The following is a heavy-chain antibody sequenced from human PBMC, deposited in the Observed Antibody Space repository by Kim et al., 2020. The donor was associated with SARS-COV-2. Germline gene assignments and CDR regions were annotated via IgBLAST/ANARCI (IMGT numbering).Heavy chain of an antibody. CDR2: INHIGST. Sequence: SETLSLTCAVYGGSFNDFYWSWIRQPPGKGLEWMGEINHIGSTNYNPSLKSRVTMSVDTSTNQLSLRLSSVTAADTAVYYCAKHDARYCSGGNCWYFDYWGQRTLGTASS. CDR1: GGSFNDFY. V-gene: IGHV4-34*01. J-gene: IGHJ4*02. CDR3: AKHDARYCSGGNCWYFDY. D-gene: IGHD2-15*01.